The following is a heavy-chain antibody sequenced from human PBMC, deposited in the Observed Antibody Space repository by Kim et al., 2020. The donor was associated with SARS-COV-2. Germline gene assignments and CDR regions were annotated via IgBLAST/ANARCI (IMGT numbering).Heavy chain of an antibody. J-gene: IGHJ4*02. V-gene: IGHV3-21*01. D-gene: IGHD3-10*01. CDR3: APHSDVGELMREAVE. CDR1: GFTFSSYS. Sequence: GGSLRLSCAASGFTFSSYSMNWVRQAPGKGLEWVSSISSSSSYIYYADSVKGRFTISRDNAKNSLYLQMNSLRAEDTAVYYCAPHSDVGELMREAVEWGQGTLVTVSS. CDR2: ISSSSSYI.